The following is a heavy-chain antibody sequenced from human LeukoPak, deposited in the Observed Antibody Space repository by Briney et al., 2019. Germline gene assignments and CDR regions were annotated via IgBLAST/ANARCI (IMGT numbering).Heavy chain of an antibody. D-gene: IGHD1-14*01. Sequence: SETLSLTCAVYGGSFSGDFWSWLRQSPGKGLEWIGSIYYSGSTYYNPSLKSRVTISVDTSKNQFSLKLSSVTAADTAVYYCARLNKPGWFDPWGQGTLLIVSS. J-gene: IGHJ5*02. CDR3: ARLNKPGWFDP. CDR2: IYYSGST. CDR1: GGSFSGDF. V-gene: IGHV4-34*01.